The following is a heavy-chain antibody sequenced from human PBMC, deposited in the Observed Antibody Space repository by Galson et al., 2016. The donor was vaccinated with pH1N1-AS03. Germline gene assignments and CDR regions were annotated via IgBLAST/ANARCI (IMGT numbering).Heavy chain of an antibody. J-gene: IGHJ5*02. CDR3: ARTTSTAPQVWRLDP. D-gene: IGHD2-21*02. V-gene: IGHV4-31*03. CDR1: GASISSGTYY. Sequence: TLSLTCTVSGASISSGTYYWGWIRQHPGKGLEWIGHIYYSGSTYYNSSLKGRLTISVDTSKNQFSLKLSSVTAADTAVYYCARTTSTAPQVWRLDPWGQGTLVTVSS. CDR2: IYYSGST.